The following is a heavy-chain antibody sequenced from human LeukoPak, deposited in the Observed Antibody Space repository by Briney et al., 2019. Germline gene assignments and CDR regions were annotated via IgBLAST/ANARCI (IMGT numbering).Heavy chain of an antibody. D-gene: IGHD3-16*01. V-gene: IGHV3-23*01. CDR3: AKGGGSNWFDP. Sequence: GGSLRLSCVASGFTFSSYAMSWVRQAPGKGLEWVSAISTSGGSTSYADSVKGRFTVSRDNPRNTLHLQMNSLRAEDTAVYYCAKGGGSNWFDPWGQGTLVTVSS. CDR2: ISTSGGST. CDR1: GFTFSSYA. J-gene: IGHJ5*02.